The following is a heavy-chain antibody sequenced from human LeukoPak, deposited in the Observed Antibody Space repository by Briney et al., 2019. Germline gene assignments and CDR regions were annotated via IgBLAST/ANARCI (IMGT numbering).Heavy chain of an antibody. V-gene: IGHV4-59*08. Sequence: SEALSLTCTVSGGSISSYYWSWIRQSPGKGLEWIGYISYSGSTNYNPSLKSRVTISVDTSKNQFSLKLSSVAAADTAVYYCARPYTSGWYGVFDIWGQGTMVTVSS. CDR1: GGSISSYY. J-gene: IGHJ3*02. D-gene: IGHD6-19*01. CDR3: ARPYTSGWYGVFDI. CDR2: ISYSGST.